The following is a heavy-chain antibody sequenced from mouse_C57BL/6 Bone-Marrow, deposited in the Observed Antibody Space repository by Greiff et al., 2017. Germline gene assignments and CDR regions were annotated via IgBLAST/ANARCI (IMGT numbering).Heavy chain of an antibody. J-gene: IGHJ1*03. CDR3: ARWDYDYVNWDFDV. CDR2: IYPGSGST. CDR1: GYTFTSYW. D-gene: IGHD2-4*01. V-gene: IGHV1-55*01. Sequence: QVQLQQPGAELVKPGASVKMSCKASGYTFTSYWITWVKQRPGQGLEWIGDIYPGSGSTNYNEKFKSKATLTVDTSSSTAYMQLSSLTSEDSAVYYCARWDYDYVNWDFDVWGTGTTVTVSS.